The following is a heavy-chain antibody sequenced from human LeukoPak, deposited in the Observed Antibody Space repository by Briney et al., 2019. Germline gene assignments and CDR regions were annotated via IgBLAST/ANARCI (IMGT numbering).Heavy chain of an antibody. CDR2: INPNSGGT. V-gene: IGHV1-2*02. D-gene: IGHD6-6*01. CDR1: GYTFTGYH. Sequence: ASVKVSCKASGYTFTGYHMHWVRQAPGQGLEWMGWINPNSGGTNYAQKFQGRVTMTRDTSISTAYMELSRLRSDDTAVYYCARSYSSSSPTWFDPWGQGTLVTVSS. J-gene: IGHJ5*02. CDR3: ARSYSSSSPTWFDP.